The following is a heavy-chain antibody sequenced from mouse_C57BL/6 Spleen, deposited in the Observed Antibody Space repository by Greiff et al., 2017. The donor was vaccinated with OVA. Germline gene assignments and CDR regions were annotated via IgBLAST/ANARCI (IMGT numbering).Heavy chain of an antibody. V-gene: IGHV1-26*01. Sequence: VQLKQSGPELVKPGASVKISCKASGYTFTDYYMNWVKQSHGKSLEWIGDINPNNGGTSYNQKFKGKATLTVDKSSSTAYMELRSLTSEDSAVYYCARLLSSWFAYWGQGTLVTVSA. D-gene: IGHD2-1*01. CDR3: ARLLSSWFAY. CDR1: GYTFTDYY. J-gene: IGHJ3*01. CDR2: INPNNGGT.